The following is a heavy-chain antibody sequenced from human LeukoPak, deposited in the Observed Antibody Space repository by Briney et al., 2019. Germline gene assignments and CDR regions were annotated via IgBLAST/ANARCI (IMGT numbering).Heavy chain of an antibody. D-gene: IGHD6-13*01. Sequence: ASVKVSCKASGYSFTTYGISWVRQAPGQGLEWMGWISAHNANTYYAQNLQGRVTMTTDTSTSTAYMELRSLRSDDTAVYYCALAAAGREPLDYWGQGTLVTVSS. CDR1: GYSFTTYG. CDR3: ALAAAGREPLDY. CDR2: ISAHNANT. V-gene: IGHV1-18*01. J-gene: IGHJ4*02.